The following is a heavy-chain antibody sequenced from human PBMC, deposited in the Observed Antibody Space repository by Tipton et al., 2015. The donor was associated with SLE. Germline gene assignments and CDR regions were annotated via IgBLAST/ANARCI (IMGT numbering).Heavy chain of an antibody. CDR3: AREERIAAAGRLYYYYAMDV. CDR2: IDDSGNT. J-gene: IGHJ6*02. CDR1: GGSISTYY. Sequence: TLSLTCTVSGGSISTYYWSWIRQPPGKGLEWIGYIDDSGNTDYTPSLKSRVTISLDTSKNQFSLKVSSVTAADTAVYYCAREERIAAAGRLYYYYAMDVWGQGTTVTVSS. V-gene: IGHV4-59*01. D-gene: IGHD6-13*01.